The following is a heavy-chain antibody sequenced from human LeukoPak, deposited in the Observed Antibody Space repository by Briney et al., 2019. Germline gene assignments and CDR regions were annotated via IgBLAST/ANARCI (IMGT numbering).Heavy chain of an antibody. CDR1: GGTFSSYA. CDR3: ARGAAPPNNRYFDL. D-gene: IGHD1/OR15-1a*01. CDR2: IIPIFGTA. Sequence: ASVKVSCKASGGTFSSYAISWVRQAPGQGLEWMGGIIPIFGTANYAQKFQGRVTITADESTSTAYMELSSLRSEDTAVYYCARGAAPPNNRYFDLWGRGTLVTVSS. V-gene: IGHV1-69*13. J-gene: IGHJ2*01.